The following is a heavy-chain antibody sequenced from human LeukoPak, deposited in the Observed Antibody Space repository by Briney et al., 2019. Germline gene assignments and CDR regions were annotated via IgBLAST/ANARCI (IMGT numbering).Heavy chain of an antibody. CDR1: GFTFSSYG. J-gene: IGHJ5*02. CDR3: ARDQSDYDILTGLNWFDP. Sequence: GRSLRLSCAASGFTFSSYGMHWVRQAPGKGLEWVAVISYDGSNKYYADSVKGRFTISRDNAKNSLYLQMNSLRAEDTAVYYCARDQSDYDILTGLNWFDPWGQGTLVTVSS. V-gene: IGHV3-30*03. CDR2: ISYDGSNK. D-gene: IGHD3-9*01.